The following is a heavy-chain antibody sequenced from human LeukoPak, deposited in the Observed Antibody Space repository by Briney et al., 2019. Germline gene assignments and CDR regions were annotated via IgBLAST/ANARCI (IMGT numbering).Heavy chain of an antibody. D-gene: IGHD3-22*01. Sequence: GGSLRLSCAASGFTVSSNYMSWVRQAPGKGLEWVSVIYSCGSTYYADSVKGRFTISRDNSRNTLYVQMNSLRAEDTAVYYCAKDSALNYDSSGYYVGYFDHWGQGTLVTVSS. J-gene: IGHJ4*02. V-gene: IGHV3-66*03. CDR3: AKDSALNYDSSGYYVGYFDH. CDR2: IYSCGST. CDR1: GFTVSSNY.